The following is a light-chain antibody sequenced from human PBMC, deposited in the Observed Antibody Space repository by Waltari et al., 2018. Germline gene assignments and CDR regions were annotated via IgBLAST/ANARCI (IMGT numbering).Light chain of an antibody. CDR3: QQYNNWPYT. V-gene: IGKV3-15*01. J-gene: IGKJ2*01. CDR1: QSVNRN. CDR2: GAS. Sequence: EMVMPQSPATLSVSPGERATLSCRASQSVNRNLAWYQQKPGQDPRLLIYGASTRATGIPARFSGSWSGTEFTLTISSLQSEDFAVYYCQQYNNWPYTFGQGTKVEIK.